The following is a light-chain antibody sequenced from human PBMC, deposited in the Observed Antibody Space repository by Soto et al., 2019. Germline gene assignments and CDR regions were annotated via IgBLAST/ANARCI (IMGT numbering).Light chain of an antibody. Sequence: QSVLTQPPSVSGAPGQRVTISCTGNSSNNGAGYDVHWYQRLPGTAPKLLIYDNSNRPSGVPDRFSGSRSGTSVSLAITGLQAEDEAYYYCQSYDSSLSVVFGGGTKLTVL. V-gene: IGLV1-40*01. CDR3: QSYDSSLSVV. CDR2: DNS. J-gene: IGLJ3*02. CDR1: SSNNGAGYD.